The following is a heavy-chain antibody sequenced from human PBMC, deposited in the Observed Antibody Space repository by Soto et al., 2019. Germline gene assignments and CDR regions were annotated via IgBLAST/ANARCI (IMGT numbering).Heavy chain of an antibody. D-gene: IGHD6-6*01. J-gene: IGHJ4*02. Sequence: EVQLVESGGGLVKPGGSLRLSCAASGFTFSSYSMNWVRQAPGKGLEWVSSISSSSSYIYYADSVKGRFTISRDNAKNSMYLQMNSLRAEDTAVYYCARGFSSSYFDYWGQGTLVTVSS. CDR3: ARGFSSSYFDY. CDR2: ISSSSSYI. V-gene: IGHV3-21*01. CDR1: GFTFSSYS.